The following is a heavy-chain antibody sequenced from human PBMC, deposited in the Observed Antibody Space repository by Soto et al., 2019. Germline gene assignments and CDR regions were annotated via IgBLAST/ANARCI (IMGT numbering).Heavy chain of an antibody. CDR3: ARDRNSSGWLGYYYYGMDV. V-gene: IGHV3-30*04. Sequence: GGSLILSCAASGFTFSSYAMHWVRQAPGKGLEWVAVISYDGSNKYYADSVKGRFTISRDNSKNTLYLQMNSLRAEDTAVYYCARDRNSSGWLGYYYYGMDVWGQGTTVTVSS. CDR2: ISYDGSNK. J-gene: IGHJ6*02. CDR1: GFTFSSYA. D-gene: IGHD6-19*01.